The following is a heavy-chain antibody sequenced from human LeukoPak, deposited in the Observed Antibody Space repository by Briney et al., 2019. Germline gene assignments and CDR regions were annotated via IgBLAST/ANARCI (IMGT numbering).Heavy chain of an antibody. CDR3: ARLASGSYGPLTPFDY. Sequence: SETLSLTCTVSGGSISSYYWSWIRQPPGKGLEWIGDIYYSGSTNYTPSLKSRVTISVDTSKNQFSLRLSSVTAADTAVYYSARLASGSYGPLTPFDYWGQGTLVTVSS. CDR1: GGSISSYY. J-gene: IGHJ4*02. V-gene: IGHV4-59*08. D-gene: IGHD1-26*01. CDR2: IYYSGST.